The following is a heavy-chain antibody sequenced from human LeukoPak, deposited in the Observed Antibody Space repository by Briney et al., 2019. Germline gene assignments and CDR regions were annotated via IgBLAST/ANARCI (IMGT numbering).Heavy chain of an antibody. D-gene: IGHD3-3*01. V-gene: IGHV4-59*01. Sequence: SETLSLTCTVSGGSISSYYWRWIRQPPGKGLEWIGYIYYSGSTNYNPSLKSRVTISVDTSKNQFSLKLSSVTAADTAVYYCALRDYDFWSGYYTEWGQGTLVTVSS. CDR1: GGSISSYY. CDR2: IYYSGST. J-gene: IGHJ4*02. CDR3: ALRDYDFWSGYYTE.